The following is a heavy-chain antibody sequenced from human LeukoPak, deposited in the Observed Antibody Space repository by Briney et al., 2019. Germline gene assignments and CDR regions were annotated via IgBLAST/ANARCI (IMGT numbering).Heavy chain of an antibody. CDR1: GFTFSSYS. CDR2: ISGSGGRT. CDR3: AKDKGYNWSPDAFDI. V-gene: IGHV3-23*01. J-gene: IGHJ3*02. D-gene: IGHD1-1*01. Sequence: GGSLRLSCAASGFTFSSYSMSWVRQAPGKGLECVSAISGSGGRTYYADSVKGRFTISRDNSKNTLYLQMNSLRVEHTAIYYCAKDKGYNWSPDAFDIWGQGTMVTVSS.